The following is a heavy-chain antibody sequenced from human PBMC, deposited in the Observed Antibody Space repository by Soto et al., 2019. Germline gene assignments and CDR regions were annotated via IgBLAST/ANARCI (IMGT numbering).Heavy chain of an antibody. J-gene: IGHJ2*01. CDR1: GFTFTSFG. D-gene: IGHD2-2*01. CDR3: AKDAQYSSSSSCAGGWYFDL. V-gene: IGHV3-30*18. Sequence: QVQLVESGGGVVQPGRSLRLSCAASGFTFTSFGMHWVRQAPGKGLEWVAVISSDGRSKYYADSVKGRFTLSRDNSKNTLYLHMNSLRPEDTAVYYCAKDAQYSSSSSCAGGWYFDLWGRGTLVAVSS. CDR2: ISSDGRSK.